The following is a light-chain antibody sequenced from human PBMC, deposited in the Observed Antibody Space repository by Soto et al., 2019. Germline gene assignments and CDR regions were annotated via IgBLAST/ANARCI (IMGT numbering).Light chain of an antibody. CDR2: DTS. Sequence: EVAMTQSPATLAVSPGEGLTLSCRASQGIGDTLAWYQHKPGQTPRLLIYDTSTRATGIPDRFSGSGSGTDFTLTISRLEPEDFAVYYCQQYGRSLTFGGGTKVDIK. CDR3: QQYGRSLT. CDR1: QGIGDT. J-gene: IGKJ4*01. V-gene: IGKV3-20*01.